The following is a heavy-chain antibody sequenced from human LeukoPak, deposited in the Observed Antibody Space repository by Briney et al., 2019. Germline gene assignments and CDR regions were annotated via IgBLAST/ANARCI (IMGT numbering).Heavy chain of an antibody. CDR1: GGSISGYY. CDR3: ARDRYSSSSGGWFDP. J-gene: IGHJ5*02. D-gene: IGHD6-6*01. V-gene: IGHV4-59*01. CDR2: IYYSGST. Sequence: PSETLSLTCTVSGGSISGYYWSWIRQPPGKGLEWIGYIYYSGSTNYNPSLKSRVTISVDTSKNQFSLKLSSVTAADTAVYYCARDRYSSSSGGWFDPWGQGTLVTVS.